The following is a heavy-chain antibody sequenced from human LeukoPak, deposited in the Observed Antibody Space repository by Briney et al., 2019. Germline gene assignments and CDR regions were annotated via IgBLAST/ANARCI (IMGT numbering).Heavy chain of an antibody. J-gene: IGHJ3*02. CDR2: ISISSSYI. CDR1: GFTFSRYS. D-gene: IGHD3-9*01. CDR3: ARDSPTLLRYFDWSTYDAFDI. Sequence: GGSLRLSCAASGFTFSRYSMNWVRQAPGKGLEWVSSISISSSYIYYADSVKGRFTMSRDNAKNSLYLQVNSLRAEDTAVYYCARDSPTLLRYFDWSTYDAFDIWGQGTMVTVSS. V-gene: IGHV3-21*04.